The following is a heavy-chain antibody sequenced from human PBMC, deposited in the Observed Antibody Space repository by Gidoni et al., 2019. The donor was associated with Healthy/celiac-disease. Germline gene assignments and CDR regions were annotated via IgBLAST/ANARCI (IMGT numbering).Heavy chain of an antibody. D-gene: IGHD5-18*01. CDR3: ANERVGYSYGDGYFDY. CDR1: GFTFSSYA. Sequence: EVQLLESGGGLVQPGGSLRLSCAASGFTFSSYAMSWVRQAPGKGLEWVSAISGSGGSTYYADSVKGRFTISRDNSKNTLYLQMNSLRAEDTAVYYCANERVGYSYGDGYFDYWGQGTLVTVSS. J-gene: IGHJ4*02. V-gene: IGHV3-23*01. CDR2: ISGSGGST.